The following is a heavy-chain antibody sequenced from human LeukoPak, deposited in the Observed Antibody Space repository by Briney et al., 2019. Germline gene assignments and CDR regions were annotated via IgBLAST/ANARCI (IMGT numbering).Heavy chain of an antibody. J-gene: IGHJ5*02. Sequence: SETLSLTCSVSGGSISSYYWSWIRQLPGKGLEWIGYIYYSGSTNYNPSLKSRVTISVDTSKNQFSLKLSSVTAADTAVYYCAREVEVATTHNWFDPWGQGTLVTVSS. CDR2: IYYSGST. CDR3: AREVEVATTHNWFDP. D-gene: IGHD5-12*01. V-gene: IGHV4-59*01. CDR1: GGSISSYY.